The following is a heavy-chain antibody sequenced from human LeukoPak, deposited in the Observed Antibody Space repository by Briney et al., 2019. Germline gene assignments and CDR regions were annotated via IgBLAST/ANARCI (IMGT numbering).Heavy chain of an antibody. Sequence: SETLSLTCAVYGGSFSGYYWNWIRQPPGKGLEWIGEINHSGSTNYNPSLKSRVTISVDTSKNQFSLNLRSVTAADTAVYYCASHQYYDLPGGAFDIWGLGTMVTVSS. D-gene: IGHD3-3*01. V-gene: IGHV4-34*01. CDR3: ASHQYYDLPGGAFDI. CDR2: INHSGST. CDR1: GGSFSGYY. J-gene: IGHJ3*02.